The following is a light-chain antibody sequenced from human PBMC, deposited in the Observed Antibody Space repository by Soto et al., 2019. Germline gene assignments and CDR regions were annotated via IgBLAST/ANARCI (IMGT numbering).Light chain of an antibody. V-gene: IGKV1-17*01. Sequence: DIQMTQSPSSLSASXGNRVTITXXASPGIRDDLGWYQQRPGKAPKRLIYAASNLQSGVPSRFSGSGYGTEFTLTISSLQPEDFATYFCLQHHSYPLTFGGGTKVDIK. CDR2: AAS. CDR1: PGIRDD. J-gene: IGKJ4*01. CDR3: LQHHSYPLT.